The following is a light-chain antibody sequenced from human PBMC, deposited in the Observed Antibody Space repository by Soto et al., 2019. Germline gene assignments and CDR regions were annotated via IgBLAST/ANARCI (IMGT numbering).Light chain of an antibody. J-gene: IGKJ1*01. V-gene: IGKV3-20*01. CDR1: QSVSNNY. Sequence: IVLTQSPGTLSLSPGERTNLSCRASQSVSNNYLAWYQQKPGQAPRLLMSGASNRATGIPDGFTGSGSGTDFTLTISRLEPEDFAVYYCHQYGSSPPTFGQGTKVDI. CDR2: GAS. CDR3: HQYGSSPPT.